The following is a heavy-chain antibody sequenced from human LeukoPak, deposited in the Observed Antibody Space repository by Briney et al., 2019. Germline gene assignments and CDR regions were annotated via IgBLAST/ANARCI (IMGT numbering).Heavy chain of an antibody. J-gene: IGHJ6*03. CDR2: IIPIFGTA. D-gene: IGHD2-2*01. V-gene: IGHV1-69*13. CDR3: ASSVVPAATYYYYYMDV. Sequence: SVKVSCKASGGTFSSYAISWVRQAPGQGLEWMGGIIPIFGTANYAQKFQGRVTITADDSTSTAYMELSSLRSEDTAVYYCASSVVPAATYYYYYMDVWGKGTTVTVSS. CDR1: GGTFSSYA.